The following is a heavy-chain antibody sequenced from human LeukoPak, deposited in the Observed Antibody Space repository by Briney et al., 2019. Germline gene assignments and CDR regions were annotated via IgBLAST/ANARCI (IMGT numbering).Heavy chain of an antibody. CDR1: GYTFTNYD. J-gene: IGHJ5*02. CDR3: ARDQDIVVVVAALRQREMGGFNP. D-gene: IGHD2-15*01. V-gene: IGHV1-8*01. CDR2: MNPKSGNT. Sequence: ASVKVSCKASGYTFTNYDINWVRQATGQGPEWMGWMNPKSGNTGYAQKFQGRVTMTRNTSISTAYMELSSLRSDDTAVYYCARDQDIVVVVAALRQREMGGFNPWGQGTLVTVSS.